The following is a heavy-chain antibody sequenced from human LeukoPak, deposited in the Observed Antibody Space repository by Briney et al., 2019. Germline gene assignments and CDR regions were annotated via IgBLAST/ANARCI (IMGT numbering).Heavy chain of an antibody. CDR2: INHSGST. V-gene: IGHV4-34*01. Sequence: KSSETLSLTCAVYGGSFSGYYWSWIRQPPGKGLEWIGEINHSGSTNYNPSLKSRVTISVDTSKNQFSLKLSSVTAADTAVYFCARGPPPDYYDSSGFYYVFDYWGQGTLVAVSS. J-gene: IGHJ4*02. D-gene: IGHD3-22*01. CDR3: ARGPPPDYYDSSGFYYVFDY. CDR1: GGSFSGYY.